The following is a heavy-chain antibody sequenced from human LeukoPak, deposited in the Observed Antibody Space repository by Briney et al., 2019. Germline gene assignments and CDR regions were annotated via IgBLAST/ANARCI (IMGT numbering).Heavy chain of an antibody. Sequence: ASVKVSCKASGYTFTGYFMHGVRQAPGQGLEWMGWINPNSGGTNYAQKFQGRVTMTRDTSIRTAYMELSRLRSDDTAVYYCARVTGITMVRGVIMRGGWFGPWGQGTLVTVSS. CDR1: GYTFTGYF. D-gene: IGHD3-10*01. CDR3: ARVTGITMVRGVIMRGGWFGP. V-gene: IGHV1-2*02. J-gene: IGHJ5*02. CDR2: INPNSGGT.